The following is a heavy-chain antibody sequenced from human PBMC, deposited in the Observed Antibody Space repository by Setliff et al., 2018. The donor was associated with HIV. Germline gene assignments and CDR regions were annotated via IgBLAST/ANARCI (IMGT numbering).Heavy chain of an antibody. D-gene: IGHD5-12*01. J-gene: IGHJ4*02. CDR1: GITVSGIY. Sequence: PGGSLRLSCVASGITVSGIYMTWVRQAPGKGLEWVSYITGSSSYTNYADSVKGRFTISRDNAKNSLYLQMNSLRAEDTAVYYCARVMIGYSGYDAFDYWGQGTLVTVSS. CDR2: ITGSSSYT. V-gene: IGHV3-11*05. CDR3: ARVMIGYSGYDAFDY.